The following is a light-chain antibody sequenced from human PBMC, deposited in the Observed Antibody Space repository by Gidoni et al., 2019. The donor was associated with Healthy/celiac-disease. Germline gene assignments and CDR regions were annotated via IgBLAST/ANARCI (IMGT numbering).Light chain of an antibody. CDR2: AAS. V-gene: IGKV1-8*01. CDR1: QGSSRY. CDR3: HKYYSYFT. Sequence: AIRMTQSPSSFSASTGDRVTITCRASQGSSRYLAWYQPKPGKAPKLLIYAASTLQSGVPSRFSGSGSGTDFTLTILCLQSEDFATYYCHKYYSYFTFGGGTKVEIK. J-gene: IGKJ4*01.